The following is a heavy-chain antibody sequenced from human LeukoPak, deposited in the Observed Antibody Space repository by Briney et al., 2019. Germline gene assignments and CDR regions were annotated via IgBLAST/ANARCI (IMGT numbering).Heavy chain of an antibody. CDR1: GYTFSTYW. CDR3: ARRGGSLKYFDY. CDR2: TYPGDLDI. Sequence: GESLKISCQGSGYTFSTYWIGWVRQMPGKGLEWMGITYPGDLDIRYSPSFQGQVTISADKSINTAYLQWASLTASDTGIYYCARRGGSLKYFDYWGQGTLVTVSS. D-gene: IGHD1-26*01. J-gene: IGHJ4*02. V-gene: IGHV5-51*01.